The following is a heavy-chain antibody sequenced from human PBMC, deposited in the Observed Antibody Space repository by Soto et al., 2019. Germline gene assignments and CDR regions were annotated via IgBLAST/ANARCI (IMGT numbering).Heavy chain of an antibody. CDR1: GFTFSAYA. V-gene: IGHV3-64D*06. Sequence: EVQLVESGGGLVPPGGSLRLSCSASGFTFSAYAMHWVRQAPGKGLEYVSSISPDGEKTFHADSVKDRFTVSRDNSRNILYLQMNSLRDDDTAAYYCVKGGLALATAGRAQIDCWGQGTLVTVS. J-gene: IGHJ4*02. D-gene: IGHD6-19*01. CDR2: ISPDGEKT. CDR3: VKGGLALATAGRAQIDC.